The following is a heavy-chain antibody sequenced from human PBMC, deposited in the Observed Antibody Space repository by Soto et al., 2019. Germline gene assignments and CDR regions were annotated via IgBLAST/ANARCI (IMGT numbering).Heavy chain of an antibody. CDR3: ARDWTPFDY. CDR2: IKQDGSEK. Sequence: HLGGSPRLSFAASGFTFSSYGMSWVRQAPGKGLEWVANIKQDGSEKYYVDSVKGRFTISRDNAKNSLYLQMNSLRAEDTAVYYCARDWTPFDYWGQGTLVTVSS. J-gene: IGHJ4*02. D-gene: IGHD3-3*01. CDR1: GFTFSSYG. V-gene: IGHV3-7*01.